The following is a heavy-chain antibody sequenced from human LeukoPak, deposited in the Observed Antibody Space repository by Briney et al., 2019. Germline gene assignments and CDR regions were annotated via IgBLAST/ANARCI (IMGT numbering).Heavy chain of an antibody. V-gene: IGHV4-31*03. D-gene: IGHD6-6*01. CDR2: IYYSGST. CDR3: ARMRSSRGFDY. Sequence: PSPTLSLTRTVSAASISSGGYYWSWLRQHPGKGLEWIGYIYYSGSTYYNPSLKRRVNISVDTSKNQFSLKLSSVTAADAAVYCCARMRSSRGFDYWGQGTLVTVSS. CDR1: AASISSGGYY. J-gene: IGHJ4*02.